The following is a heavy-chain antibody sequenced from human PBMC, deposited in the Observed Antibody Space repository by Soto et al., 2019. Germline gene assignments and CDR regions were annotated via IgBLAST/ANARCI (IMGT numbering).Heavy chain of an antibody. Sequence: ASVKVSCKASGYIFTGYHMHWVRQAPGQGLEWMAWINPNSGGTNYAQKFQGRVTVTRDTSISTAYMELSSLRSDDTAVYYCARGRKLGATDTAMLEDMWGQGTMVTVSS. CDR1: GYIFTGYH. V-gene: IGHV1-2*02. D-gene: IGHD3-10*02. J-gene: IGHJ3*01. CDR3: ARGRKLGATDTAMLEDM. CDR2: INPNSGGT.